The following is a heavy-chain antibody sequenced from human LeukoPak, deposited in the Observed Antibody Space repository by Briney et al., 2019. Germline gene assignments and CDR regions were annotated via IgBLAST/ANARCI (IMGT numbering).Heavy chain of an antibody. J-gene: IGHJ4*02. D-gene: IGHD3-3*01. CDR2: ISGSGGST. CDR1: GFTFSSYA. Sequence: GGSLRLSCAASGFTFSSYAMSWVRQAPGKGLEWVSAISGSGGSTYYADSVKGRFTISRDNSENTLYLQMNSLRAEDTAVYYCAKVRYYDFWSGYPNYWGQGTLVTVSS. CDR3: AKVRYYDFWSGYPNY. V-gene: IGHV3-23*01.